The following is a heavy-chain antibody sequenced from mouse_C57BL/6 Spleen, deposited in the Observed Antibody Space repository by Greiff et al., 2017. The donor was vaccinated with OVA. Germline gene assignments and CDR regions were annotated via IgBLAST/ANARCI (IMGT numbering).Heavy chain of an antibody. CDR1: GYTFTSYG. V-gene: IGHV5-6*01. CDR3: AGHDYGSSYGYAMDY. J-gene: IGHJ4*01. Sequence: EVHLEESGADLVKPGASLKLSCAASGYTFTSYGMSWVNQSPDQRLEWVATISRGGSYTYYPDSVKGRFTFSRDKSTNTVYLQMSSLTSEDTAMDYCAGHDYGSSYGYAMDYWGQGTSVTVSS. CDR2: ISRGGSYT. D-gene: IGHD1-1*01.